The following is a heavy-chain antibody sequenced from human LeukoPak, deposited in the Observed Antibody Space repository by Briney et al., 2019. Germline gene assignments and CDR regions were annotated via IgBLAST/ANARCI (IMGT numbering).Heavy chain of an antibody. V-gene: IGHV4-59*01. J-gene: IGHJ6*02. CDR3: ARSSNGDYLYYYYYGMDV. Sequence: SETLSLTCTVSGGSISSYYWSWIRQPPGKGLEWIGCIYYSGSTNYNPSLKSRVTISVDTSKNQFSLKLSSVTAADTAVYYCARSSNGDYLYYYYYGMDVWGQGTTVTVSS. CDR1: GGSISSYY. D-gene: IGHD4-17*01. CDR2: IYYSGST.